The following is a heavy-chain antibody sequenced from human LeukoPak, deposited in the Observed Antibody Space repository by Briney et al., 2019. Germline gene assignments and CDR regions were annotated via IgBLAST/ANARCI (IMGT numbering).Heavy chain of an antibody. V-gene: IGHV3-48*03. CDR1: GFTFSIYE. D-gene: IGHD3-9*01. Sequence: GGSLRLSCVASGFTFSIYEMHWVRQPPGKGLEWVSYIVSMDLNIHYADPLKGHFTISRDNPKKSLYLQMNSLRAENTAIYYCARATPDGLTGFPGAFDMGGQGTMVTVS. CDR2: IVSMDLNI. CDR3: ARATPDGLTGFPGAFDM. J-gene: IGHJ3*02.